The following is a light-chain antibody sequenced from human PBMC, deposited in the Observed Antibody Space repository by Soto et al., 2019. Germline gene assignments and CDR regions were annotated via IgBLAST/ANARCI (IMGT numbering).Light chain of an antibody. Sequence: EVVLTQSPATLSLSPGERATLSCRASENVRTFVDWYQQKPGQAPRLLIHGASNRATCIPARFSGSGSGTDFTLTINNLEPEDFAVYYCQQHSHWPPWTFGQGTRVEI. CDR2: GAS. CDR3: QQHSHWPPWT. CDR1: ENVRTF. V-gene: IGKV3-11*01. J-gene: IGKJ1*01.